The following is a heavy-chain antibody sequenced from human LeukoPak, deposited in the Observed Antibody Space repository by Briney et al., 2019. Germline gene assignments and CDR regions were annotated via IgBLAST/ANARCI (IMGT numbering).Heavy chain of an antibody. Sequence: ASVKVSCKASGYTFTSYGISRVRQAPGQGLEWMGWISAYNGNTNYAQKLQGRVTMTTDTSTSTAYMELRSLRSDDTAVYYCARSVGAQNYYYYMDVWGKGTTVTVS. CDR3: ARSVGAQNYYYYMDV. CDR2: ISAYNGNT. V-gene: IGHV1-18*01. CDR1: GYTFTSYG. D-gene: IGHD1-26*01. J-gene: IGHJ6*03.